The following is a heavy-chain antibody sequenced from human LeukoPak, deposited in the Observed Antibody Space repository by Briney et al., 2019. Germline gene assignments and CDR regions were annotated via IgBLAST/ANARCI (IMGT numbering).Heavy chain of an antibody. CDR2: IYYSGST. CDR3: ARARRYLDFDY. D-gene: IGHD3-9*01. J-gene: IGHJ4*02. V-gene: IGHV4-59*01. Sequence: KPSETLSLTCTVSGGSISSYYWSWIRQPPGKGLEWIGYIYYSGSTNYNPSLKSRVTISVDTSKNQFSLKLSSVTAADTAVYYCARARRYLDFDYWGQGTLGTVSS. CDR1: GGSISSYY.